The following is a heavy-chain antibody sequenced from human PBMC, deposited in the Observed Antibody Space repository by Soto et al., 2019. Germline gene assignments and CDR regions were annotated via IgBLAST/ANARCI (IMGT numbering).Heavy chain of an antibody. D-gene: IGHD2-15*01. V-gene: IGHV3-21*01. CDR2: ISSSSSYI. J-gene: IGHJ3*02. CDR3: ARYCSGGSCRSHDAFDI. CDR1: GFTFSSYS. Sequence: GGSLRLSCAASGFTFSSYSMNWVRQAPGKGLEWVSSISSSSSYIYYADSVKGRFTISRDNAKNSLYLQMNSLRAEDTAVYYCARYCSGGSCRSHDAFDIWGQGTMVTVSS.